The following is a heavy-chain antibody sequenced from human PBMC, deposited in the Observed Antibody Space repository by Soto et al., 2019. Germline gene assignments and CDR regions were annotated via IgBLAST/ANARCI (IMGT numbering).Heavy chain of an antibody. CDR2: IYYSGNT. J-gene: IGHJ4*02. CDR1: SGSISSYY. V-gene: IGHV4-59*12. Sequence: SETLSLTCTVSSGSISSYYWNWIRQPPGKGLEWIGSIYYSGNTNYNPSLKSRVTISVDTSRNQFSLKLRSVTAADKAVYYCARGMAVAGQYLDYWGQGTLVTVSS. CDR3: ARGMAVAGQYLDY. D-gene: IGHD6-19*01.